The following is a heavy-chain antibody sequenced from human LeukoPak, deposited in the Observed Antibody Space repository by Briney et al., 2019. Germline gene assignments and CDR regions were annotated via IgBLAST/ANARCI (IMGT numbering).Heavy chain of an antibody. CDR2: IYIDSGDT. Sequence: GASVKVSCKASGYFFSGYHVHWVRQAPGQGLDWMGRIYIDSGDTNYAQKFQGRVTMTRDTSISTAYMELSSLTPDDTAVYYCAGLGSTMEGRIDPWGQGTPVTVSS. V-gene: IGHV1-2*02. CDR1: GYFFSGYH. J-gene: IGHJ5*02. D-gene: IGHD3-10*01. CDR3: AGLGSTMEGRIDP.